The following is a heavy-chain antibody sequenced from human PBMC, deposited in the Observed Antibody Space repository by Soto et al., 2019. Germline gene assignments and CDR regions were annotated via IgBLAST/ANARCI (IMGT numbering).Heavy chain of an antibody. D-gene: IGHD3-3*01. CDR1: GGSFSGYY. Sequence: PSETLSLTCAVYGGSFSGYYWSWIRQPPGKGLEWIGEINHSGSTNYNPSLKSRVTISVDTSKNQFSLKLSSVTAADTAVYYCARGAIRFLEWLLTSGWFDPWGQGTLVTVSS. V-gene: IGHV4-34*01. CDR2: INHSGST. CDR3: ARGAIRFLEWLLTSGWFDP. J-gene: IGHJ5*02.